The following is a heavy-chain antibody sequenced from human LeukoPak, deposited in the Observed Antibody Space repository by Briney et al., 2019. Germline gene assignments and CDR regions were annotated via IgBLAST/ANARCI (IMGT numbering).Heavy chain of an antibody. CDR2: ISYDGSNK. Sequence: GRALRLSCAASGFTLSSYVMHWVRPAPGKGLEWVAVISYDGSNKYYADSVKGRFTISRDNSKNTLYLKMNSLRAEDTAVYYCAKSGGYCSSTSCYYYYYGMDVWGHGTTVTVSS. J-gene: IGHJ6*02. V-gene: IGHV3-30*18. CDR1: GFTLSSYV. D-gene: IGHD2-2*01. CDR3: AKSGGYCSSTSCYYYYYGMDV.